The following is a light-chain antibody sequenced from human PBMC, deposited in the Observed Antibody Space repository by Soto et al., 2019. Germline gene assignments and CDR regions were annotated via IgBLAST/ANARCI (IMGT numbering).Light chain of an antibody. CDR1: STNIGSNY. V-gene: IGLV1-47*02. CDR2: SNN. Sequence: QSALTQPPSASGTPGQRVTISCSGSSTNIGSNYVYWYQQVPGTAPKLLIYSNNQRPSGVPDRFSASKSGTSASLAISGLRSGDEAAYYCATWDDSLNNPVFGGGTKLTVL. J-gene: IGLJ3*02. CDR3: ATWDDSLNNPV.